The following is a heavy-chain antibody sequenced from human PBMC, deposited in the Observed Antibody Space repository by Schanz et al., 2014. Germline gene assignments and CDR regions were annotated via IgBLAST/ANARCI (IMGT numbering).Heavy chain of an antibody. V-gene: IGHV3-23*01. CDR1: GFTVSSNH. Sequence: EVQLLESGGGLVRPGGSLRLSCAASGFTVSSNHMSWVRQAPGKGLEWVSAISGSGGSTYYADSVKGRFTISRDNSENTLYLQMNSLSADDTAVFYCAKGMGYCSGGTCYDYYYYGLDVWGQGTTVTVSS. J-gene: IGHJ6*02. D-gene: IGHD2-15*01. CDR2: ISGSGGST. CDR3: AKGMGYCSGGTCYDYYYYGLDV.